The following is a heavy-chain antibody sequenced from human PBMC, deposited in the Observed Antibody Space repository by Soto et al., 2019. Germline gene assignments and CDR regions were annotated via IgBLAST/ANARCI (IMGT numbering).Heavy chain of an antibody. Sequence: PSETLSLTCAVYGGSFSGYYWSWIRQPPGKGLEWIGEINHSGSTNYNPSLKSRVTISVDTSKNQFSLKLSSVTAADTAVYYCARGLAHADIVVVVAATPHYFDYWGQGTLVTVSS. J-gene: IGHJ4*02. CDR3: ARGLAHADIVVVVAATPHYFDY. V-gene: IGHV4-34*01. CDR1: GGSFSGYY. D-gene: IGHD2-15*01. CDR2: INHSGST.